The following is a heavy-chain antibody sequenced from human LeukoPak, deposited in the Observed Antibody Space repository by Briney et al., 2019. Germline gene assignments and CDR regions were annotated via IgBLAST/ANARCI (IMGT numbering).Heavy chain of an antibody. J-gene: IGHJ4*02. V-gene: IGHV1-69*05. Sequence: SVMVSCKASGGTFSSYAISWVRQAPGQGLEWMGGIIPIFGTANYAQKFQGRVTITTDESTSTAYMELSSLRSEDTAVYYCASFSPYYDFWSGYDYWGQGTLVTVSS. CDR3: ASFSPYYDFWSGYDY. D-gene: IGHD3-3*01. CDR1: GGTFSSYA. CDR2: IIPIFGTA.